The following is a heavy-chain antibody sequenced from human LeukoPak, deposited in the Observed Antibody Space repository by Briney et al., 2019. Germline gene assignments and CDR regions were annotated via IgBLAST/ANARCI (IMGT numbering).Heavy chain of an antibody. CDR1: GFTFSSYV. D-gene: IGHD5-18*01. CDR2: ISYDGSNE. J-gene: IGHJ4*02. CDR3: AKNLRGYSYGYGIGSDY. V-gene: IGHV3-30*04. Sequence: PGGSLRLSCAASGFTFSSYVMHWVRQAPGKGLEWVAIISYDGSNEYYADSVKGRFTISRDNSKNTLYLQMNSLRAEDTAVYYCAKNLRGYSYGYGIGSDYWGQGTLVTVSS.